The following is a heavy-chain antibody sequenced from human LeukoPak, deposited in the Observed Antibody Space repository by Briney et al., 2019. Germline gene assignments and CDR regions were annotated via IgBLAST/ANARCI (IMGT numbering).Heavy chain of an antibody. V-gene: IGHV3-23*01. CDR3: AKAGSTAAGSIRGSDY. CDR1: GFTFSSYA. J-gene: IGHJ4*02. Sequence: GGSLRLSCAASGFTFSSYAMSWVRQAPGKGLEWISAISGSGGSTYYADSVKGRFTISRDNSKNTLYLQMNSLRAEDTAVYYCAKAGSTAAGSIRGSDYWGQGTLVTVSS. CDR2: ISGSGGST. D-gene: IGHD6-13*01.